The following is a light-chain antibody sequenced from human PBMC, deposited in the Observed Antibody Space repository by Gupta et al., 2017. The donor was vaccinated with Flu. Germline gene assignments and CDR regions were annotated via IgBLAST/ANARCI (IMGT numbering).Light chain of an antibody. V-gene: IGKV1-5*03. CDR1: HSINTW. J-gene: IGKJ2*01. CDR2: KAS. Sequence: DIQMTQSPSTLSSSVGDRVTITCRASHSINTWLAWYQQKPGKAPNLLIYKASTLESGVPSRFSGSGSGTEFSLTISSLQPDDFATYYCQQYNNYPYTFGQGTKLEIK. CDR3: QQYNNYPYT.